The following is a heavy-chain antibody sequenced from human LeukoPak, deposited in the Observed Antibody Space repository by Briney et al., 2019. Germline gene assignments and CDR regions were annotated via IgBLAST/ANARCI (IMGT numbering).Heavy chain of an antibody. D-gene: IGHD3-22*01. Sequence: ASVKVSCKASGHTFTSYGISWVRQAPGQGLEWMGWISAYNGNTNYAQKLQGRVTMTTGTSTSTAYMELRSLRSDDTAVYYCARVDPPDDSSGYYYGFDYWGQGTLVTVSS. CDR3: ARVDPPDDSSGYYYGFDY. CDR1: GHTFTSYG. J-gene: IGHJ4*02. V-gene: IGHV1-18*01. CDR2: ISAYNGNT.